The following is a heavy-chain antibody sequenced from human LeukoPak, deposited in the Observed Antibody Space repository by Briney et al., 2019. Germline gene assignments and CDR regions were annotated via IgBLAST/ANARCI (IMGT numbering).Heavy chain of an antibody. CDR3: AREEDDFWSGYYIRYYFDY. Sequence: ASVKVSCKASGYTFTGYYMHWVRQAPGQGLEWMGWINPNSGGTDYAQKFQGRVTMTRDTSISTAYMELSRLRSDDTAVYYCAREEDDFWSGYYIRYYFDYWGQGTLVTVSS. V-gene: IGHV1-2*02. J-gene: IGHJ4*02. CDR1: GYTFTGYY. D-gene: IGHD3-3*01. CDR2: INPNSGGT.